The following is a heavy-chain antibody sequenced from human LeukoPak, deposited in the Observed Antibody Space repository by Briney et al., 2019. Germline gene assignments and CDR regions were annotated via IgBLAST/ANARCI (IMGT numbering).Heavy chain of an antibody. Sequence: SETVSLTCIVTGGSISSSSYYWGWSRQPPGKGLEWIGSIYYSGSTYYNPSLKSRVTISVDTSTNQFSLKLSSVTAADTAVYYCASQPYYDILTGYSHFDYWGQGTLVTVSS. CDR1: GGSISSSSYY. CDR2: IYYSGST. V-gene: IGHV4-39*01. J-gene: IGHJ4*02. CDR3: ASQPYYDILTGYSHFDY. D-gene: IGHD3-9*01.